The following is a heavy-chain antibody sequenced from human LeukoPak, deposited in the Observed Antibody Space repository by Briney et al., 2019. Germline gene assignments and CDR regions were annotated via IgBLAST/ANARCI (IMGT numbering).Heavy chain of an antibody. V-gene: IGHV3-21*01. Sequence: GGSLRLSCAASGFTFSTYSMSWVRQAPGKGLEWVSSISSSSTYIYYADSVKGRFTISRDNAKNSLYLQMNSLRAEDTAVYYCASGNSSPYYYYYYMDVWAKGPRSPSP. CDR3: ASGNSSPYYYYYYMDV. CDR1: GFTFSTYS. CDR2: ISSSSTYI. J-gene: IGHJ6*03. D-gene: IGHD6-6*01.